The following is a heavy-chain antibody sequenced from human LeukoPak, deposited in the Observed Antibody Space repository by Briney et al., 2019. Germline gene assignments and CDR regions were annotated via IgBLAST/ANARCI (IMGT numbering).Heavy chain of an antibody. CDR2: INPNSGGT. D-gene: IGHD2-15*01. Sequence: GASVKVSFKASGYTFTGYYMHWVRQAPGQGLEWMGRINPNSGGTNYAQKFQGRVTITRDTSISTAYMELSRLRSDDTAVYYCAREREVVAANYYYMDVWGKGTTVTVSS. CDR3: AREREVVAANYYYMDV. V-gene: IGHV1-2*06. J-gene: IGHJ6*03. CDR1: GYTFTGYY.